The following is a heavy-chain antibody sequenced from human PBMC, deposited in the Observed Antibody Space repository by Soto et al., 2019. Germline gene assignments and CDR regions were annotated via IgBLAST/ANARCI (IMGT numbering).Heavy chain of an antibody. CDR2: IYYSGST. V-gene: IGHV4-59*01. J-gene: IGHJ6*03. D-gene: IGHD6-13*01. CDR1: GGSISSYY. Sequence: SETLSLTCTVSGGSISSYYWSWIRQPPGKGLEWIGYIYYSGSTNYNPSLKSRVTISVDTSKNQFSLKLSSVTAADTAVYYCARVLGSSSWYGEGYYYYMDVWGKGTMVTVSS. CDR3: ARVLGSSSWYGEGYYYYMDV.